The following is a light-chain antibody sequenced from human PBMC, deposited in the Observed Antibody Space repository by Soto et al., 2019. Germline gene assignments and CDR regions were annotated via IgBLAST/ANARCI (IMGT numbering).Light chain of an antibody. CDR3: QQFKNYPIT. CDR1: EDISSY. Sequence: IQLTQSPSSLSASVGDGVTFTCRASEDISSYLVWYQQKPGAAPKLLIYAASALHSGVPSRFSGSGSGTDFTITISSLHPEDFAVYFCQQFKNYPITFGQGTRLESK. CDR2: AAS. V-gene: IGKV1-9*01. J-gene: IGKJ5*01.